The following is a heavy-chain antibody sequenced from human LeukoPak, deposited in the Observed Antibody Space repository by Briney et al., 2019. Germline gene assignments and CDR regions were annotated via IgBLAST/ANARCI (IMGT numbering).Heavy chain of an antibody. CDR3: VKRWFDP. V-gene: IGHV3-15*01. CDR2: IRTKSEGATT. J-gene: IGHJ5*02. Sequence: GGSLRLSCAASGFMFAANWMSWVRQAPGRGLEWVGHIRTKSEGATTQYAAPVKGRFTVSRDDSKNTVYLQMDSLQSDDTAVYYCVKRWFDPWGQGALVTVSS. CDR1: GFMFAANW.